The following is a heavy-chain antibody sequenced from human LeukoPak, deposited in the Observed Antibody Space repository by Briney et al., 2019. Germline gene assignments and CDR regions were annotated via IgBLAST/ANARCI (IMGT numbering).Heavy chain of an antibody. Sequence: PGGSLRLSCAASGFSVSTSYMSWVRQAPGKGLEYVSVLYDSGDTYYAESVKGRFTISRDNSKNTVYLQMNSLRAEDTAVYYCAKNLAARPEDSDVDYFDYWGQGTLVTVSS. CDR1: GFSVSTSY. CDR2: LYDSGDT. J-gene: IGHJ4*02. CDR3: AKNLAARPEDSDVDYFDY. V-gene: IGHV3-53*01. D-gene: IGHD6-6*01.